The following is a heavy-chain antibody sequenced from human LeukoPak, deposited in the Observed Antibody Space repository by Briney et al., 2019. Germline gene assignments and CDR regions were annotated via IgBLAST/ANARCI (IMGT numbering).Heavy chain of an antibody. D-gene: IGHD6-13*01. CDR2: ISSSSSTI. Sequence: GGSLRLSCVASGFTFSSYSMNWVRQAPGKGLEWVSYISSSSSTIYYADSVKGRFTISRDNAKNSLYLQMNSLRAEDTAVYYCARSFASYYMDVWGKGTTVTVSS. CDR1: GFTFSSYS. J-gene: IGHJ6*03. V-gene: IGHV3-48*01. CDR3: ARSFASYYMDV.